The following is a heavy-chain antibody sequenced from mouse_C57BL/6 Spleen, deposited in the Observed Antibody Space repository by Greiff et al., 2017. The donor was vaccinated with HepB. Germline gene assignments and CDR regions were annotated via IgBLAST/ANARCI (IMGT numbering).Heavy chain of an antibody. Sequence: EVQLQQSGPELVKPGASVKISCKASGYTFTDYYMNWVKQSHGKSLEWIGDINPNNGGTSYNQKFKGKATLTVDKSSSTAYMELRRLTSEDSAVYYCATDGYYEGVSAYWGQGTLVTVSA. CDR2: INPNNGGT. V-gene: IGHV1-26*01. D-gene: IGHD2-3*01. CDR1: GYTFTDYY. CDR3: ATDGYYEGVSAY. J-gene: IGHJ3*01.